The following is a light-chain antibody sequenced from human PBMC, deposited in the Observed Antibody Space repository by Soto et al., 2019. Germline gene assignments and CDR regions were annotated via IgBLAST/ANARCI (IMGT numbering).Light chain of an antibody. J-gene: IGKJ4*02. CDR1: QGVRDD. Sequence: DIQMTQSPSSLSASVGDRVTITCRASQGVRDDLGWYQQKPGKAPKRLIYAASSLQSGVPSRFSGSGSGTDFTLTISGLQPEDSATYYCQQSHSTPLTFGGGTKLEI. CDR2: AAS. CDR3: QQSHSTPLT. V-gene: IGKV1-39*01.